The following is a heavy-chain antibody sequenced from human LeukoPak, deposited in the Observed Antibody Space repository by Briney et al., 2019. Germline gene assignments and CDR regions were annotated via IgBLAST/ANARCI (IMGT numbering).Heavy chain of an antibody. CDR1: RGSFNGYY. J-gene: IGHJ4*02. CDR3: ARQRIKYYYDSSAYFDY. CDR2: MNHSGST. Sequence: SETLSLTCAVDRGSFNGYYWTWIRQPPGKGLEWIGEMNHSGSTTYNPSLKSRVTISADTSKNQFSLKLSSVTAADTAVYYCARQRIKYYYDSSAYFDYWGQGTLVTVSS. D-gene: IGHD3-22*01. V-gene: IGHV4-34*01.